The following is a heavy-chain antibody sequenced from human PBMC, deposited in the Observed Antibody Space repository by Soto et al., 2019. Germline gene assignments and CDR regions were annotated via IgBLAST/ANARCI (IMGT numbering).Heavy chain of an antibody. CDR3: ARESYSSSWSRSYYYYYMDV. D-gene: IGHD6-13*01. V-gene: IGHV4-39*01. J-gene: IGHJ6*03. Sequence: SETLSLTCTVSGGSISSSSYYWGWIRQPPGKGLEWIGSIYYSGSTYYNPSLKSRVTISVDTSKNQFSLKLSSVTAADTAVYYCARESYSSSWSRSYYYYYMDVWGKGTTVTVSS. CDR2: IYYSGST. CDR1: GGSISSSSYY.